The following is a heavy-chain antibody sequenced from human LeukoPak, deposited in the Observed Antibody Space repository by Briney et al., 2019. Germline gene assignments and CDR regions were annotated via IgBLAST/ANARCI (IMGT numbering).Heavy chain of an antibody. J-gene: IGHJ4*02. CDR2: IYYSGST. Sequence: SETLSLTCTVSGGSISSSSYYWGWIRQPPGKGLEWIGSIYYSGSTYYNPSLKSRVTISVDTSKNQFSLKLSSVTAADTAVYYCASQDYGDYPCAYWGQGTLVTVSS. CDR3: ASQDYGDYPCAY. CDR1: GGSISSSSYY. D-gene: IGHD4-17*01. V-gene: IGHV4-39*01.